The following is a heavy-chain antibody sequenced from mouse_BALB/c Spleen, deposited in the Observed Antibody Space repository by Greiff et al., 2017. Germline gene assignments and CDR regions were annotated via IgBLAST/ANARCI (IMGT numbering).Heavy chain of an antibody. CDR3: ARGTTVVATDYAMDY. V-gene: IGHV5-17*02. Sequence: EVKLVESGGGLVQPGGSRKLSCAASGFTFSSFGMHWVRQAPEKGLEWVAYISSGSSTIYYADTVKGRFTISRDNPKNTLFLQMTSLRSEDTAMYYCARGTTVVATDYAMDYGGQGTSVTVSS. D-gene: IGHD1-1*01. CDR2: ISSGSSTI. CDR1: GFTFSSFG. J-gene: IGHJ4*01.